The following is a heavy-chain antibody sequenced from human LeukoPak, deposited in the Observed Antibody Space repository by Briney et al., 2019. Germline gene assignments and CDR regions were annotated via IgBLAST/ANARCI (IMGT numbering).Heavy chain of an antibody. J-gene: IGHJ4*02. CDR1: GDAISGYY. CDR3: ASGWLRYYYFDT. V-gene: IGHV4-59*01. Sequence: SETLSLTCSVSGDAISGYYWSWIRQSPGQGLEWIGYVYYSGSTNYNPSLKSRAAISIDTSKNQFSLNLTSVTAADTAVYYCASGWLRYYYFDTWGQGTLVTVSS. D-gene: IGHD2-21*01. CDR2: VYYSGST.